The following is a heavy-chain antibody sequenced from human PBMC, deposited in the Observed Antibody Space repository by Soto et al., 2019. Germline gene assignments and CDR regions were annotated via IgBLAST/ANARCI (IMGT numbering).Heavy chain of an antibody. CDR3: ARMASAGTLNWFDP. J-gene: IGHJ5*02. CDR1: GYTFINFD. V-gene: IGHV1-8*02. Sequence: AAVKVSCKASGYTFINFDISWVRQAAGQGLEWLGWMNPGSGKTGYASKFQGRVAMTRDASTGTSHLELSSLTSDDTAVYYCARMASAGTLNWFDPWGQGTLVTVSS. D-gene: IGHD6-13*01. CDR2: MNPGSGKT.